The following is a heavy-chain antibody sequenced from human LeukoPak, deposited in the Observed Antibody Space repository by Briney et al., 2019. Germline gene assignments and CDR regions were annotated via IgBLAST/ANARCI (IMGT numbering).Heavy chain of an antibody. V-gene: IGHV4-39*01. Sequence: SETLSLTCTVSGVSIRSSYYYWGWIRQPPGKGLEWIGSIYDSGSTYYNPSLKSRITISVDTSKNQFSLKLNSVTAADTAVYYCARLPTGYPNWFDIWGQGTLVTVSP. J-gene: IGHJ5*02. CDR3: ARLPTGYPNWFDI. CDR2: IYDSGST. D-gene: IGHD3-9*01. CDR1: GVSIRSSYYY.